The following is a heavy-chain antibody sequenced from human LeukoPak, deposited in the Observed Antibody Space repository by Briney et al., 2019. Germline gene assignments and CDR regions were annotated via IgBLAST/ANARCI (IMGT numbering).Heavy chain of an antibody. CDR1: GGSISSSNW. J-gene: IGHJ4*02. CDR3: ASLYCSSTSCYFYY. CDR2: IYHSGST. Sequence: SETLSLTCVVSGGSISSSNWWSWVRQPPGKGLEWIGEIYHSGSTNYNPSLKSRVTISVDKSKNQFSLKLSSVTAADTAVYYCASLYCSSTSCYFYYWGQGTLVTVSS. V-gene: IGHV4-4*02. D-gene: IGHD2-2*01.